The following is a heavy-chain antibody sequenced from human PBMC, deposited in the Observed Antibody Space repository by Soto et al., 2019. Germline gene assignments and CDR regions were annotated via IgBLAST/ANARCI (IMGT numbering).Heavy chain of an antibody. J-gene: IGHJ4*02. CDR1: GFTFSSYA. CDR2: NNGSGGSK. V-gene: IGHV3-23*01. Sequence: SLRLSCAAPGFTFSSYAMSWVRQAPGKGLEWISANNGSGGSKYYADSVKGRFTISRDNSKNTLYLQMNSLRAEDTAVYYCAKVYDYVWGSYRNDYYFDYWGQGTLVTVSS. CDR3: AKVYDYVWGSYRNDYYFDY. D-gene: IGHD3-16*02.